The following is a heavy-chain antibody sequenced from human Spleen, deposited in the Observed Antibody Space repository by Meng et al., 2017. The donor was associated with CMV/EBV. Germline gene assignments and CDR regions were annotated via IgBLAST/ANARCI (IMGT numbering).Heavy chain of an antibody. Sequence: ASVKVSCKASGYTFIAYDIHWVRQAPGQGLEWMGWINPKSGDTKYAQKFQSRVTMTRDTSISTVYMELNRLRSDDSALYYCARSRRGVGRGWYYGLDVWGQGTTVTVSS. CDR3: ARSRRGVGRGWYYGLDV. CDR1: GYTFIAYD. J-gene: IGHJ6*02. D-gene: IGHD3-10*01. V-gene: IGHV1-2*02. CDR2: INPKSGDT.